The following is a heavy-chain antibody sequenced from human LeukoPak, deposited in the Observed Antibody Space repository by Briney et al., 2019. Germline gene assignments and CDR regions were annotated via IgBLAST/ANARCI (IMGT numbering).Heavy chain of an antibody. Sequence: ASVKVSCKASGGTFSSYAISWVRQAPGQGLEWMGWISAYNGNTNYAQKLQGRVTMTTDTSTSTAYMELRSLRSDDTAVYYCARTVVWELTDWFGPWGQGTLVTVSS. V-gene: IGHV1-18*01. CDR2: ISAYNGNT. J-gene: IGHJ5*02. CDR1: GGTFSSYA. CDR3: ARTVVWELTDWFGP. D-gene: IGHD1-26*01.